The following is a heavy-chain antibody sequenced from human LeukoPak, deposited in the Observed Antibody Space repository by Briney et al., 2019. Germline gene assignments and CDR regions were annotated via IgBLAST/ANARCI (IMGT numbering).Heavy chain of an antibody. Sequence: WASVKVSCKASGYTFTTYYMHWVRQAPGQGLEWMGWINPNSGGTDYAQKFQGRVTMTRDTSITTAYMELSRLRSDDTAVYYCATAALPPYDSSPSYHYYYMDVWGKGTTVTVSS. CDR1: GYTFTTYY. V-gene: IGHV1-2*02. D-gene: IGHD3-22*01. CDR3: ATAALPPYDSSPSYHYYYMDV. J-gene: IGHJ6*03. CDR2: INPNSGGT.